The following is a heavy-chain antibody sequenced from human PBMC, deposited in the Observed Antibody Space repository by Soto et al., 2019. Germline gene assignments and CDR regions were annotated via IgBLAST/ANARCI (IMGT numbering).Heavy chain of an antibody. J-gene: IGHJ5*02. CDR3: ARGLTYYDFWSGSTNWFDP. CDR2: IYYSGST. V-gene: IGHV4-30-4*01. CDR1: GGSISSGDYY. Sequence: SETLSLTCTVSGGSISSGDYYWSWIRQPPGKGLEWIGYIYYSGSTYYNPSLKSRVTISVDTSKNQFSLKLSSVTAADTAVYYCARGLTYYDFWSGSTNWFDPWGQGTLVTV. D-gene: IGHD3-3*01.